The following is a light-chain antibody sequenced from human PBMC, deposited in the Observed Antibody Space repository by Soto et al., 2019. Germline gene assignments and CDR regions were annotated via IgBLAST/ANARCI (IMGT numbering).Light chain of an antibody. Sequence: DIQMTQSPSTLSAGVGDRVTITCRASQRISTYLNWYQQKPGKAPTLLIYAASSLQSGVPSRFSGGGSGTDLTLTINTLEPEDFATYFCQQCYSSPRTFGQGTKVEIK. CDR2: AAS. CDR3: QQCYSSPRT. CDR1: QRISTY. V-gene: IGKV1-39*01. J-gene: IGKJ1*01.